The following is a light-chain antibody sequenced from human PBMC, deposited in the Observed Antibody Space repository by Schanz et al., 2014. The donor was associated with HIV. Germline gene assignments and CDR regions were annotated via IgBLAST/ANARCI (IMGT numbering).Light chain of an antibody. J-gene: IGKJ1*01. CDR3: LQHNSYPRT. CDR1: QSISSY. Sequence: DIQMTQSPSSLSASVGDRVTITCRASQSISSYLNWYQQKPGKVPQRLIYAASSLQSGVPSRFSGSGSGTEFTLTIISLQPEDFATYFCLQHNSYPRTFGHGTKVEIK. V-gene: IGKV1-17*01. CDR2: AAS.